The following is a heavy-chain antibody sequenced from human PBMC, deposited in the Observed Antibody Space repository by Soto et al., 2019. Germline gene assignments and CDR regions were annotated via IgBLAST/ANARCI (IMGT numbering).Heavy chain of an antibody. CDR2: NYYSGIT. D-gene: IGHD2-8*01. CDR3: AKNGQPPYYYYGMDV. V-gene: IGHV4-31*03. Sequence: PSETLSLTCTVSGGSISSGGYYWTWIRQHPGKGLEWIGYNYYSGITYYNPSLKSRVTISLDTSTTTAFMELTSLTSDDRAVYYCAKNGQPPYYYYGMDVWGQGTTVTVSS. J-gene: IGHJ6*02. CDR1: GGSISSGGYY.